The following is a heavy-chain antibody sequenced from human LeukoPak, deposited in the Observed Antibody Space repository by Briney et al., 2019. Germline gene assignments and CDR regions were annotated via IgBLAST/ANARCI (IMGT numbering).Heavy chain of an antibody. Sequence: SETLSLTCTVSGASISSYYWSWIRQPAGKGLEWIGRIYVSGSTPYNPSLESRVTMSLDTSKNQISLKVSSVTAADTAVYYCARDLWHIARYGHYMDVWGKGTTVTISS. D-gene: IGHD2-21*01. J-gene: IGHJ6*03. CDR2: IYVSGST. CDR1: GASISSYY. CDR3: ARDLWHIARYGHYMDV. V-gene: IGHV4-4*07.